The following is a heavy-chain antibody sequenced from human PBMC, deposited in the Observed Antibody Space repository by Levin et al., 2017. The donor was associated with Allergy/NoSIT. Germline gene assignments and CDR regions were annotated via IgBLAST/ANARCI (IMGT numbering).Heavy chain of an antibody. V-gene: IGHV1-8*01. CDR3: ARALSIAARPLPLRTAPPPGC. D-gene: IGHD6-6*01. CDR2: MNPNSGNT. CDR1: GYTFTSYD. Sequence: GESLKISCKASGYTFTSYDINWVRQATGQGLEWMGWMNPNSGNTGYAQKFQGRVTMTRNTSISTAYMELSSLRSEDTAVYYCARALSIAARPLPLRTAPPPGCWGQGTLVTVSS. J-gene: IGHJ4*02.